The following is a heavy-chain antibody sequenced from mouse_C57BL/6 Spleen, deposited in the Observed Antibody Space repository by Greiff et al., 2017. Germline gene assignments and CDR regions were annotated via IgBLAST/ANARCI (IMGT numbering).Heavy chain of an antibody. D-gene: IGHD2-1*01. CDR1: GYTFTSYW. CDR2: IDPSDSET. V-gene: IGHV1-52*01. J-gene: IGHJ2*01. CDR3: ARSYGNPEYYFDY. Sequence: QVQLKQPGAELVRPGSSVKLSCKASGYTFTSYWMHWVKQRPIQGLEWIGNIDPSDSETHYNQKFKDKATLTVDKSSSTAYMQLSSLTSEDSAVYYCARSYGNPEYYFDYWGQGTTLTVSS.